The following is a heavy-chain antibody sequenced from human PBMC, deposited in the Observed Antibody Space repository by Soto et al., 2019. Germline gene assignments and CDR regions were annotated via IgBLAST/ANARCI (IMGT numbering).Heavy chain of an antibody. CDR2: ISGSGGST. CDR3: AEDTGLLRFDY. V-gene: IGHV3-23*01. CDR1: GFTFSSYA. J-gene: IGHJ4*02. D-gene: IGHD2-15*01. Sequence: GGSLRLSCAASGFTFSSYAMSWVRQAPGKGLEWVSAISGSGGSTYYADSVKGRFTISRDNSKNALYLQMNSLRAEDTAVYYCAEDTGLLRFDYWGQGTLVTVSS.